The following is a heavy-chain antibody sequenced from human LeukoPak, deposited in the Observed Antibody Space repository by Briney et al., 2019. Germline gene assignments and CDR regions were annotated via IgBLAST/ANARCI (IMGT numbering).Heavy chain of an antibody. CDR1: GFTFSSYG. Sequence: GRSLRLSCAASGFTFSSYGMHWVRQAPGKGLEWVAVIWYDGSNEYYADSVKGRFTISRDNSKNTLYLQMNSLRAEDTAVYYCARDPRVGSGWWFHYWGQGTLVTVSS. J-gene: IGHJ4*02. V-gene: IGHV3-33*01. CDR2: IWYDGSNE. CDR3: ARDPRVGSGWWFHY. D-gene: IGHD6-19*01.